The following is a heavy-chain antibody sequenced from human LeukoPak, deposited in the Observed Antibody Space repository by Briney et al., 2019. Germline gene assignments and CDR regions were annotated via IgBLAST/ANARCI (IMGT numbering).Heavy chain of an antibody. V-gene: IGHV3-23*01. CDR3: VRSDDFWSGYYGY. CDR1: GFTFSRYT. Sequence: GGSLRLSCAASGFTFSRYTMSWVRQAPGKGLEWISSISGSGDKTYYADSVKGRFTISRDNSKNTLVLQMNSLRAEDTAVYYCVRSDDFWSGYYGYWGQGTLVTVSS. D-gene: IGHD3-3*01. J-gene: IGHJ4*02. CDR2: ISGSGDKT.